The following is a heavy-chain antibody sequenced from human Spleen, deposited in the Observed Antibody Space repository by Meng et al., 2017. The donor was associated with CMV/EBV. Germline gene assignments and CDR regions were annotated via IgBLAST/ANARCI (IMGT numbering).Heavy chain of an antibody. J-gene: IGHJ4*02. CDR2: INPSGGST. CDR3: AREPRDGVGGQPSFDY. CDR1: GYSFTNYY. D-gene: IGHD1-26*01. V-gene: IGHV1-46*01. Sequence: SGYSFTNYYMHWVRRAPGQGLEWMGIINPSGGSTTYALHFQGRVTMTRDTSSTTVYMEVNSLMSDDTAVYYCAREPRDGVGGQPSFDYWGQGTLVTVSS.